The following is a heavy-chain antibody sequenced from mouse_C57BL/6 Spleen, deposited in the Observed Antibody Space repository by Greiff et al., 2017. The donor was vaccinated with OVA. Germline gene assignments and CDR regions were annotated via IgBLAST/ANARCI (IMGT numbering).Heavy chain of an antibody. CDR3: AYYSNYNWYFDV. CDR1: GYTFTDYY. V-gene: IGHV1-26*01. J-gene: IGHJ1*03. CDR2: INPNNGGT. D-gene: IGHD2-5*01. Sequence: VQLQQSGPELVKPGASVKISCKASGYTFTDYYMNWVKQSHGKSLEWIGDINPNNGGTSYNQKFKGKATLTVDKSSSTAYMELRSLTSEDSAVYYCAYYSNYNWYFDVWGTGTTLTVSS.